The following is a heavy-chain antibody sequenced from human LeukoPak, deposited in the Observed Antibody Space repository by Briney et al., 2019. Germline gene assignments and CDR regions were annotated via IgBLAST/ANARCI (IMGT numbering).Heavy chain of an antibody. J-gene: IGHJ6*03. D-gene: IGHD4-17*01. V-gene: IGHV1-18*01. CDR2: ISAYNGNT. Sequence: ASVKVSCKASGYTFTSYGISWVRQAPGQGLEWMGWISAYNGNTNYAQKLQGRVTMTTDTSTSTAYMELRSLRSDDTAVYYCARASDYVPYYYYMDVWGKRTTVTVSS. CDR1: GYTFTSYG. CDR3: ARASDYVPYYYYMDV.